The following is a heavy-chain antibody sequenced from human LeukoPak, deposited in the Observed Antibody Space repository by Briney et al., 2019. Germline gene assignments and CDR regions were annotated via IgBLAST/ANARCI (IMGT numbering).Heavy chain of an antibody. V-gene: IGHV3-53*01. CDR1: GFAVSSRY. J-gene: IGHJ6*02. CDR2: LYAGGTA. CDR3: ARGEYYSYSGMDV. Sequence: GGSLGLSCAASGFAVSSRYIAWVRQAPGKGLEWVSILYAGGTAYYADSVKGRFTISRDNSKNMVFLQMNSLRAEDTAIYFCARGEYYSYSGMDVWGQGTTVTVAS. D-gene: IGHD2/OR15-2a*01.